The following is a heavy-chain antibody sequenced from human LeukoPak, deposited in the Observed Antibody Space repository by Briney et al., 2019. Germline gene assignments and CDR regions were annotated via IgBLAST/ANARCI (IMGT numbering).Heavy chain of an antibody. Sequence: GGSLRLSCAASGFSFSSYSMNWVRQAPGKGLEWVSYISSSSSAIYYTDPVKGRFTISRDNAKNSVYLQMNGLRAEDTAVYSRGAGDPHFDYWGQGILVTVSS. CDR3: GAGDPHFDY. V-gene: IGHV3-48*01. J-gene: IGHJ4*02. CDR2: ISSSSSAI. CDR1: GFSFSSYS. D-gene: IGHD3-10*01.